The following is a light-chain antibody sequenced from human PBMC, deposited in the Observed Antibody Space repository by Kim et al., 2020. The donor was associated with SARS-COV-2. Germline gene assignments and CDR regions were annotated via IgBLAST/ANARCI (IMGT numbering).Light chain of an antibody. V-gene: IGLV3-21*04. CDR3: QVWDSSSDPRYV. Sequence: PGKKGRVSCWVNDIGSKSVHWYQQKPGQAPVLVIYYDSDRPSGIPERFSGSNSGNTATLTISRVEAGDEADYYCQVWDSSSDPRYVFGTGTKVTVL. J-gene: IGLJ1*01. CDR2: YDS. CDR1: DIGSKS.